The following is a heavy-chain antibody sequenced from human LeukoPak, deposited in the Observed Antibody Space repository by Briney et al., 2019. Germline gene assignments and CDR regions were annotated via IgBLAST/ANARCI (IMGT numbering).Heavy chain of an antibody. CDR2: IRYDGSNK. D-gene: IGHD3-10*01. CDR3: AKDLLWGSYYNAVLDY. V-gene: IGHV3-30*02. J-gene: IGHJ4*02. Sequence: GGSLRLSCAASGFTFSSYSMNWVRQAPGKGLEWVAFIRYDGSNKYYADSVKGRFTISRDNSKNTLYLQMNSLRAEDTAVYYCAKDLLWGSYYNAVLDYWGQGTLVTVSS. CDR1: GFTFSSYS.